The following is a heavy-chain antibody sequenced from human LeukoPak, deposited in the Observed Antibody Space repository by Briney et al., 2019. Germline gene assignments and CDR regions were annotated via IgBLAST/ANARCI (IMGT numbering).Heavy chain of an antibody. CDR3: ARDSSDIRSLIAH. Sequence: VSVKVSCKASGYTFTSYAMNWVRQAPGQGLEWMGWTNTNTGNPTYAQGFTGRFVFSLDTSVSTAYLQISSLKAEDTAVYYCARDSSDIRSLIAHWGQGTLVTVSS. D-gene: IGHD2-15*01. J-gene: IGHJ1*01. CDR2: TNTNTGNP. CDR1: GYTFTSYA. V-gene: IGHV7-4-1*02.